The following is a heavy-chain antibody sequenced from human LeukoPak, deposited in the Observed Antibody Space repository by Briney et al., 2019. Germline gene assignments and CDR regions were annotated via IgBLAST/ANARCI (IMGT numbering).Heavy chain of an antibody. CDR1: GYSFTDYY. CDR3: ARSTSTNYYLDY. Sequence: ASVSVSCKASGYSFTDYYIHWVRQAPGQGLEWMGRINPKSGGATYAQMIRGRVSMTTDTFISTAYMELNRLSSDDTAVYCCARSTSTNYYLDYWGHGSLVAVSS. CDR2: INPKSGGA. D-gene: IGHD2-2*01. J-gene: IGHJ4*01. V-gene: IGHV1-2*06.